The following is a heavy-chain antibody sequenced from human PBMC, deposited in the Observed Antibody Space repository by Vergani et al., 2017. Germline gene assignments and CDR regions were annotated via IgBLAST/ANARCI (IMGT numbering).Heavy chain of an antibody. CDR1: GFTLSNYD. Sequence: QVQLVESGGGVVQRGGSLRLSCATSGFTLSNYDMQWIRQWPGKGLEFVAFIQFDGSNQYYADSVKGRFTLTRDFSKNTLYLHMNSLRTDDTATYYCAKHFSGWGSDYWGQGTQVSVSS. D-gene: IGHD3-16*01. J-gene: IGHJ4*02. CDR3: AKHFSGWGSDY. V-gene: IGHV3-30*02. CDR2: IQFDGSNQ.